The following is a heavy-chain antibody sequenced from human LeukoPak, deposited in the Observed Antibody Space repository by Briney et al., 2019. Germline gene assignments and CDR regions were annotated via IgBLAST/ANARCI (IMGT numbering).Heavy chain of an antibody. CDR3: ARGYCSSTSCIFDY. Sequence: SETLSLTCTVSGGSINSYYWSWIRQPPGKGLEWIGYVSYSGSTNYNPSLKSRVTMSLDTSKNQFSLKLSSVTAADTAMYYCARGYCSSTSCIFDYWGQGTLVTVSS. D-gene: IGHD2-2*01. CDR1: GGSINSYY. CDR2: VSYSGST. V-gene: IGHV4-59*01. J-gene: IGHJ4*02.